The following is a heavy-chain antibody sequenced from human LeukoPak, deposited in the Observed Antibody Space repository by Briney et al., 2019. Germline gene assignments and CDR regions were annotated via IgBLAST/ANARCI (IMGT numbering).Heavy chain of an antibody. CDR1: GFTFSSCW. J-gene: IGHJ4*02. D-gene: IGHD5-24*01. CDR3: ARHRDTYFDY. CDR2: IKHDGSEK. Sequence: GGSLRLSCAASGFTFSSCWMTWVRQAPGKGLEWVANIKHDGSEKYYVDSVRGRFTISRDNAENSLYLQMNSLSAEDTAVYSCARHRDTYFDYWGQGTLVTVSS. V-gene: IGHV3-7*01.